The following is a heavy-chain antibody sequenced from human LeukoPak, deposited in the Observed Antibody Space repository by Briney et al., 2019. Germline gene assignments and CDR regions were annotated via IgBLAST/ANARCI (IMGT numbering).Heavy chain of an antibody. CDR1: GYTLTELS. CDR2: FDPEDGET. Sequence: ASVKVSCKVSGYTLTELSMHWVRQAPGKGLEWMGGFDPEDGETIYAQKFQGRVTMTEDTSTDTAYMELSSLRSEDTAVYCCATVPTMVPPGGAFDIWGQGTMVTVSS. CDR3: ATVPTMVPPGGAFDI. D-gene: IGHD3-10*01. V-gene: IGHV1-24*01. J-gene: IGHJ3*02.